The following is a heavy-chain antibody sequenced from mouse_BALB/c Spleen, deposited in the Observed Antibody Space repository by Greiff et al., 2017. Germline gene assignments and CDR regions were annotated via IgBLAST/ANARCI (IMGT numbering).Heavy chain of an antibody. CDR2: ISYSGST. V-gene: IGHV3-2*02. Sequence: VQLKQSGPGLVKPSQSLSLTCTVTGYSITSDYAWNWIRQFPGNKLEWMGYISYSGSTSYNPSLKSRISITRDTSKNQFFLQLNSVTTEDTATYYCATGSSYGFAYWGQGTLVTVSA. J-gene: IGHJ3*01. CDR1: GYSITSDYA. D-gene: IGHD1-1*01. CDR3: ATGSSYGFAY.